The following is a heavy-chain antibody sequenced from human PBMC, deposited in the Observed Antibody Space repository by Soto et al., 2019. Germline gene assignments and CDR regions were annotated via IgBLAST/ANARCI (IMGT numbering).Heavy chain of an antibody. CDR3: AKDEWPYYFDY. CDR1: GFTFSDYY. D-gene: IGHD3-3*01. Sequence: SLRLSCAASGFTFSDYYMSWIRQAPGKGLEWVSDITRSSSYTKYADSVKGRFTISRDNAKKAMYLQMNSLRAEDTAVYFCAKDEWPYYFDYWGQGTLVTVSS. V-gene: IGHV3-11*05. CDR2: ITRSSSYT. J-gene: IGHJ4*02.